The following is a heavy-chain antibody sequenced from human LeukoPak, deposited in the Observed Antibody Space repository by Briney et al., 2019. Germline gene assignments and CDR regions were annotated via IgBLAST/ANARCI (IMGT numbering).Heavy chain of an antibody. CDR2: ISGSGGST. CDR1: GFTFSSYA. CDR3: AEAGITMVRGVIIRTAGNYYYGMDV. J-gene: IGHJ6*02. D-gene: IGHD3-10*01. Sequence: GGSLRLSCAASGFTFSSYAMSWVRQAPGKGLEWVSAISGSGGSTYYADSVKGRFTISRDNSKNTLYLQMNSLRAEDTAVYYCAEAGITMVRGVIIRTAGNYYYGMDVWGQGTTVTVSS. V-gene: IGHV3-23*01.